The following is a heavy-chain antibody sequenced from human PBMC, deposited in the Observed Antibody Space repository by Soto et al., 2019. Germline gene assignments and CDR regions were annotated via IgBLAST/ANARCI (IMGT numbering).Heavy chain of an antibody. D-gene: IGHD6-19*01. J-gene: IGHJ4*02. V-gene: IGHV3-23*01. Sequence: EVQLLESGGGLVQPGGSLRLSCAASGFTFSSYAMSWVRQAPGKGLEWVSAISGSGGSTYYADSVKGRFTISRDKSKNTLYLQMNSLRDEDTAVYYGATKGWYGSGWDFPRDYWGQGTLVTVSS. CDR1: GFTFSSYA. CDR2: ISGSGGST. CDR3: ATKGWYGSGWDFPRDY.